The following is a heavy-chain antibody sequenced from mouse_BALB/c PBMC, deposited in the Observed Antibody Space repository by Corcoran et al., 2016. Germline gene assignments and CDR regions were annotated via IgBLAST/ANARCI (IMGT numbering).Heavy chain of an antibody. Sequence: QIQLVQPGPELKKPGGTVKISCKASGYTFTNCGMNWVKQAPGKGLKWMGWINTYTGEPTYVDDFKGRFAFSLETSASTAYLQINNLKNEDMATYFCARGDGYLMDYWGQGTSVTVSS. J-gene: IGHJ4*01. CDR2: INTYTGEP. D-gene: IGHD2-3*01. V-gene: IGHV9-1*02. CDR3: ARGDGYLMDY. CDR1: GYTFTNCG.